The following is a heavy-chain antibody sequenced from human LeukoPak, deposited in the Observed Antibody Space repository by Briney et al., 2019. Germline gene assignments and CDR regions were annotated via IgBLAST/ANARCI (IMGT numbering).Heavy chain of an antibody. D-gene: IGHD3-16*01. CDR2: IYYSGST. CDR3: ARGQGDAHTLPFDY. V-gene: IGHV4-39*01. J-gene: IGHJ4*02. CDR1: GGSISSSSYY. Sequence: SETLSLTCTVSGGSISSSSYYWGWIRQPPGKGLEWIGSIYYSGSTYYNPSLKSRVTISVDTSKNQFSLKLSSVTAADTAVYYCARGQGDAHTLPFDYWGQGTLVTVSS.